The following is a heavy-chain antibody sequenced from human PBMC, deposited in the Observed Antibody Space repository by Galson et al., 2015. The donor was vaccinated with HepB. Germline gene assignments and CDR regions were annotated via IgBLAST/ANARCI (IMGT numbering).Heavy chain of an antibody. J-gene: IGHJ5*02. Sequence: VKVSCKVSGYTFTDYHMHWVQQAPGKGLEWMGLVDPEDGETIYAEKFQGRVTITADTSTDTAYMELSSLRSEDTAVYYCATPDDSSGSHPWGQGTLVTVSS. V-gene: IGHV1-69-2*01. CDR3: ATPDDSSGSHP. CDR2: VDPEDGET. D-gene: IGHD3-22*01. CDR1: GYTFTDYH.